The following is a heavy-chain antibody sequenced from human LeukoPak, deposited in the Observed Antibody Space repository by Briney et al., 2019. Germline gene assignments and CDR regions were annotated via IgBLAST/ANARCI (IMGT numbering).Heavy chain of an antibody. V-gene: IGHV3-23*01. Sequence: GGSLRLSCAASGFTFSSYAMSWVRQAPGKGLEWVSAISGSGGSTYYADSVKGRFTISRDNSKNTLYLQVISLTAEDTAVYYCAKDDAWLRFGEWSQGTLVTVSS. CDR2: ISGSGGST. CDR1: GFTFSSYA. D-gene: IGHD5-12*01. J-gene: IGHJ4*02. CDR3: AKDDAWLRFGE.